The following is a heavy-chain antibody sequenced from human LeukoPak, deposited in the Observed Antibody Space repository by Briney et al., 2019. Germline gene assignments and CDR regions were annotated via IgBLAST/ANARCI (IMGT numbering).Heavy chain of an antibody. J-gene: IGHJ3*02. CDR1: GFTFSSYG. CDR2: IWYDGSNK. CDR3: ARDSDIVVVPAAMHGAFDI. V-gene: IGHV3-33*01. Sequence: GGSLRLSCAASGFTFSSYGTHWVRQAPGKGLEWVAVIWYDGSNKYYADSVKGRFTISRDNSKNTLYLQMNSLRAEDTAVYYCARDSDIVVVPAAMHGAFDIWGQGTMVTVSS. D-gene: IGHD2-2*01.